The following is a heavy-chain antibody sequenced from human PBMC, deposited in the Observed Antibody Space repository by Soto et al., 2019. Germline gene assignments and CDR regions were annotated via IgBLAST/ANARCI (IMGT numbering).Heavy chain of an antibody. V-gene: IGHV1-24*01. CDR3: ATAGRWFGGNWFDP. D-gene: IGHD3-10*01. CDR1: GYTLTELS. J-gene: IGHJ5*02. CDR2: FDPEDGET. Sequence: PSVKVSCKVSGYTLTELSMHWVRQAPGKGLEWMGGFDPEDGETIYAQKFQGRVTMTEDTSTDTAYMELSSLRSEDTAVYYCATAGRWFGGNWFDPWGQGTLVTVSS.